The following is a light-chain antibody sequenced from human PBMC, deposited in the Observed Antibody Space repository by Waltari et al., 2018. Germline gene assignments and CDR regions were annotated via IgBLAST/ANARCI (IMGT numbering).Light chain of an antibody. Sequence: DIVMTQFPDSLAVSLGERATINCKSSQSVLYSANNKNYLAWYQQKPGQHPKQLFYWASTRVSGVPDRFSGSGSGTDFTLTISSLQAEDVAVYYCQQYYNSQYTLGRGTKLEI. CDR3: QQYYNSQYT. CDR1: QSVLYSANNKNY. J-gene: IGKJ2*01. V-gene: IGKV4-1*01. CDR2: WAS.